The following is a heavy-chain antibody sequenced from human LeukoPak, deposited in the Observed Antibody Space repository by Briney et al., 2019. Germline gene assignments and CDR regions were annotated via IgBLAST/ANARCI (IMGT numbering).Heavy chain of an antibody. CDR3: ARAIYYYYMDV. CDR2: IYYSGST. J-gene: IGHJ6*03. V-gene: IGHV4-59*01. Sequence: SETLSLTCTVSGGSISSYYWSWIRQPPGKGLEWIGYIYYSGSTNYNPSLKSRGTISVDTSKNQFSLKLSSVTAADTAVYYCARAIYYYYMDVWGKGTTVTISS. CDR1: GGSISSYY.